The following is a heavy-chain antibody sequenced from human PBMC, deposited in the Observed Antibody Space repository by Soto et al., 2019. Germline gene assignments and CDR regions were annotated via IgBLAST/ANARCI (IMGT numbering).Heavy chain of an antibody. CDR1: GFTFSSYG. D-gene: IGHD3-3*01. Sequence: PGGSLRLSCAASGFTFSSYGMHWVRQAPGKGLEWVAVIWYDGSNKYYADSVKGRFTISRDNSKNTLYLQMNSLRAEDTAVYYCATNDFWSGYWVPNYYYYYGMDVWGQGTTVTVSS. J-gene: IGHJ6*02. CDR3: ATNDFWSGYWVPNYYYYYGMDV. CDR2: IWYDGSNK. V-gene: IGHV3-33*01.